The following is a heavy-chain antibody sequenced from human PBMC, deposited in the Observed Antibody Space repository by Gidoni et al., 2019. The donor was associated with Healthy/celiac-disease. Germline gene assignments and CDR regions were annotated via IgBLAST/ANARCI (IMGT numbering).Heavy chain of an antibody. CDR1: GFTFSRYW. D-gene: IGHD2-15*01. V-gene: IGHV3-74*01. CDR3: ARDPDDCSGGSCYWEGYYGMDV. J-gene: IGHJ6*02. CDR2: INSDGRST. Sequence: EVQLVESGGGLVQPGGSLRLSCAATGFTFSRYWMHWFRQAPGKGLVWVSRINSDGRSTSYWDSVKGRFTISRDNAKNTLYLQMNSLRAEDTAVYYCARDPDDCSGGSCYWEGYYGMDVWGQGTTVTVSS.